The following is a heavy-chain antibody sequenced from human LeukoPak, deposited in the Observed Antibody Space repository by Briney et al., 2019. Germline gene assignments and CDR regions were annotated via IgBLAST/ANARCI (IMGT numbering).Heavy chain of an antibody. D-gene: IGHD6-13*01. CDR1: GFSFSSYE. Sequence: PGGSLRLSCAASGFSFSSYEMNWVRQAPGKGLEWVSYISSSGSSIYNADSVKGRFTISRDNAKNSLYLQMNSLRDEDTAVYYCARDHYSRNDYWGQGALVTVSS. CDR3: ARDHYSRNDY. J-gene: IGHJ4*02. V-gene: IGHV3-48*03. CDR2: ISSSGSSI.